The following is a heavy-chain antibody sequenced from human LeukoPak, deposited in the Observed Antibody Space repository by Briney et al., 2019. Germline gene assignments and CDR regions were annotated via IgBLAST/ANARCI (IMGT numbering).Heavy chain of an antibody. CDR2: IYTSGST. Sequence: SETLSLTCTVSGGSISSYYWSWIRQPAGKGLEWIGRIYTSGSTNYNPSLKSRVTISVDTSKNQFSLKLSSVTAADTAVYYCASGARLAEYFQHWGQGTLVTVSS. V-gene: IGHV4-4*07. D-gene: IGHD4/OR15-4a*01. CDR3: ASGARLAEYFQH. J-gene: IGHJ1*01. CDR1: GGSISSYY.